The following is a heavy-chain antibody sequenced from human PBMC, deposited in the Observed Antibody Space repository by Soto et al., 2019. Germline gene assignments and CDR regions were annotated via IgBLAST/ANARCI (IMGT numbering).Heavy chain of an antibody. CDR3: AREIERLLGY. D-gene: IGHD3-3*01. CDR2: ISYDGRNK. V-gene: IGHV3-30*04. CDR1: EFAFSSYA. J-gene: IGHJ4*02. Sequence: QVQLVESGGGGVQPGRSLRLSCAASEFAFSSYAMHWVRQAPGKGLEWVAVISYDGRNKYYADSVKGRFTISRDNSKNTLYLQMNSLRAEDTAVYYCAREIERLLGYWGQGTLVTVSS.